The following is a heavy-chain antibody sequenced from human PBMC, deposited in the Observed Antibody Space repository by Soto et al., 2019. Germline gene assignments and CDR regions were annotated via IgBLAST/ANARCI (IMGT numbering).Heavy chain of an antibody. J-gene: IGHJ4*02. Sequence: GGLRLSCAASGFTFSSYWMSWVRQAPGKGLEWVANIKQDGSEKYYVDSVKGRFTISRDNAKNSLYLQMNSLRAEDTAVYYCARLRRSSSGSGNFDYWGQGTLVTVSS. CDR1: GFTFSSYW. CDR3: ARLRRSSSGSGNFDY. CDR2: IKQDGSEK. V-gene: IGHV3-7*03. D-gene: IGHD6-13*01.